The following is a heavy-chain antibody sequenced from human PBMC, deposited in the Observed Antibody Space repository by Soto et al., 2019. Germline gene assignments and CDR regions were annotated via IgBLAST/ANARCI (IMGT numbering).Heavy chain of an antibody. D-gene: IGHD1-7*01. J-gene: IGHJ5*02. CDR3: ARDYTGTTDLNWFDP. Sequence: SETLSLTCTVSGGSISSGGYYWSWIRQHPGKGLEWIGYIYYSGSTYYNPSLKSRVTISVDTSKNQFSLKLSSVTAADTAVYYCARDYTGTTDLNWFDPWGQGTLVTVSS. V-gene: IGHV4-31*03. CDR2: IYYSGST. CDR1: GGSISSGGYY.